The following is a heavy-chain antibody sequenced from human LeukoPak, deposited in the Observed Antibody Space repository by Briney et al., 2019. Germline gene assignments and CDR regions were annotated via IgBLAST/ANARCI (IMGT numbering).Heavy chain of an antibody. V-gene: IGHV3-30*03. CDR1: GFTFSSYG. J-gene: IGHJ6*02. D-gene: IGHD3-16*01. CDR2: ISYDGSNK. Sequence: GRSLRLSCAASGFTFSSYGMHWVRQAPGKGLEWVAVISYDGSNKYYADSVKGRFTISRDNSKNTLYLQMNSLRAEDTAVYYCARGGGLDVWGQGATVTVSS. CDR3: ARGGGLDV.